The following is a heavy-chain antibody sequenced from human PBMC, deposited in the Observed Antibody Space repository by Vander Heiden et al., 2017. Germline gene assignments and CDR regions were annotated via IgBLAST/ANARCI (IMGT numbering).Heavy chain of an antibody. D-gene: IGHD6-6*01. CDR3: TTGLANYFAF. V-gene: IGHV3-15*07. J-gene: IGHJ4*02. CDR2: IKSIAHGGTT. Sequence: EVKLGASGGGLVEHGGSLRLSCADSDFTFSYAWMHWVRQAPGKGLEWVGRIKSIAHGGTTDYAASVEGRFTISRDDSTKTLYLQMNSLQTGDTAVYYCTTGLANYFAFWGQGTLVTVSS. CDR1: DFTFSYAW.